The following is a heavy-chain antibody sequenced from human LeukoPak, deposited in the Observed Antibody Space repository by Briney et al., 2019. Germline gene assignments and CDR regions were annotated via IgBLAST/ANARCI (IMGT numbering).Heavy chain of an antibody. D-gene: IGHD3-16*02. CDR2: INPNSGGT. CDR1: GYTFTGYY. CDR3: ARDLGSYRIGFDP. Sequence: ASVKVSCKASGYTFTGYYMHWVRQAAGQGLEWMGWINPNSGGTNYAQKFQGRVTMTRDTSISTAYMELSRLRSDDTAVYYCARDLGSYRIGFDPWGQGTLVTVSS. V-gene: IGHV1-2*02. J-gene: IGHJ5*02.